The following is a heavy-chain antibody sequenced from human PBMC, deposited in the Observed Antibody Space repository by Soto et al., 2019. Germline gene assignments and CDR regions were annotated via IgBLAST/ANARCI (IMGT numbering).Heavy chain of an antibody. D-gene: IGHD7-27*01. Sequence: ASVKVSCKASGYTCTSYARHWVRQAPGQRLEWMGWINAGNGNTKYSQKFQGRVTITRDTSASTAYMELSSLRSEDTAVYYCARVWGYYYYGMDVWGQGTTVTVSS. CDR1: GYTCTSYA. J-gene: IGHJ6*02. CDR3: ARVWGYYYYGMDV. CDR2: INAGNGNT. V-gene: IGHV1-3*01.